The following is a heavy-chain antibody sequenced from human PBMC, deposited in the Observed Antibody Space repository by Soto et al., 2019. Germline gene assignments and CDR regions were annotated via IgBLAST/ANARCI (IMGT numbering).Heavy chain of an antibody. J-gene: IGHJ6*02. D-gene: IGHD4-17*01. CDR3: ARVNYGDYYYGMDV. Sequence: SETLSLTCTVSGGSINYSYWTWIRQPPGKGLEWIGYISYTGSANYNASPKSRLTISVDTSKNQFSLKLSSVTAADTALYYCARVNYGDYYYGMDVWGQGTTVTVSS. CDR1: GGSINYSY. V-gene: IGHV4-59*01. CDR2: ISYTGSA.